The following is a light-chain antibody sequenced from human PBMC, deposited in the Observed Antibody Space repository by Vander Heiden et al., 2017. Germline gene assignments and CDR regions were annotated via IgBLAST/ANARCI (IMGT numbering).Light chain of an antibody. V-gene: IGKV1-39*01. J-gene: IGKJ3*01. CDR1: QSISSY. CDR3: QRIDSISLLT. CDR2: ASF. Sequence: DIEMTQSPPSLSASVGDRATITCRASQSISSYINWYQQIPGTAPKLLIYASFSLHRGAPSRFSGSGYGTGSTLTISIRQPEDFAAYFCQRIDSISLLTFGHGTKVEIK.